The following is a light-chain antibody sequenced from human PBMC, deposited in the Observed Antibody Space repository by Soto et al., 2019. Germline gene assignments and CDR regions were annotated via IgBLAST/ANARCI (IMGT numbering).Light chain of an antibody. CDR3: QQYAGSPLT. V-gene: IGKV3-20*01. CDR2: AAS. J-gene: IGKJ1*01. Sequence: EIVLTQSPGTLSLSPGERATLSGRASQTITSNYLAWYQQKAGQSPRLLIYAASSRATGISYRFSGSGSGTDLTLTISRLEPEDFAVYYCQQYAGSPLTFGLGTKVEIK. CDR1: QTITSNY.